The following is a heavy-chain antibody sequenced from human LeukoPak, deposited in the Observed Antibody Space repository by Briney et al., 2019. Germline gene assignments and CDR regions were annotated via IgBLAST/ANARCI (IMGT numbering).Heavy chain of an antibody. CDR2: IYYSGST. CDR3: ARDNWNYGSSMDV. CDR1: GGSISSYY. D-gene: IGHD1-7*01. J-gene: IGHJ6*02. V-gene: IGHV4-59*01. Sequence: SSETLSLTCTVSGGSISSYYWSWIRQPPGKGLEWIGCIYYSGSTNYNPSLKSRVTISVDTSKNQFSLKLSFVTAADTAVYYCARDNWNYGSSMDVWGQGTTVTVSS.